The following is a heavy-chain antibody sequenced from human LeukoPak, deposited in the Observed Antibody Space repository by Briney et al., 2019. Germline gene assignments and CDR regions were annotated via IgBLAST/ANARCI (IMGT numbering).Heavy chain of an antibody. Sequence: GGSLRLSCAASGFTFNNYWMHWVRQAPGKGLVWVSRINSDGSSTSYADSVKGRFTISRDNAKNMLYLQMNSVRGEDTAVYYCARENFDPWGQGTLVTVSS. CDR3: ARENFDP. CDR1: GFTFNNYW. CDR2: INSDGSST. V-gene: IGHV3-74*01. J-gene: IGHJ5*02.